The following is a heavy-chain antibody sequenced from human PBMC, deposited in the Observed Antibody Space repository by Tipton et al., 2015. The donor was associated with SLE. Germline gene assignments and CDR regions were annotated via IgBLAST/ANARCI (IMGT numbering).Heavy chain of an antibody. CDR1: GGSISSHY. V-gene: IGHV4-59*11. Sequence: TLSLTCTVSGGSISSHYWSWIRQHPGKGLEWIGYIYYSGSTYYNPSLKSRVTISVDTSKNQFSLKLSSVTAADTAVYYCARDQAGYYDSSGYHLGAFDIWGQGTMVTVSS. J-gene: IGHJ3*02. D-gene: IGHD3-22*01. CDR3: ARDQAGYYDSSGYHLGAFDI. CDR2: IYYSGST.